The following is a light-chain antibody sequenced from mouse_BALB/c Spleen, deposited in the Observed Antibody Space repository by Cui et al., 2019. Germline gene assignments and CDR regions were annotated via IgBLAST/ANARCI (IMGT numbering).Light chain of an antibody. CDR3: QHFWGTPLT. J-gene: IGKJ5*01. Sequence: DIQMTQSPASLSVSVGETVTITCRASENIYSNLAWYQQKQGKSPQLLVYAATNLADGVPSRFSGSGSGTQYSLKINSLQSEDFGSYYCQHFWGTPLTFCAGTKLELK. V-gene: IGKV12-46*01. CDR2: AAT. CDR1: ENIYSN.